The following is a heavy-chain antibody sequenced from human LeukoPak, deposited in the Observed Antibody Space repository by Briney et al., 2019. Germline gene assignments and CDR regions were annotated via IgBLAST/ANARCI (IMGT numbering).Heavy chain of an antibody. CDR1: GLTFSGHS. CDR3: AKDMGLAAAASQDGLDV. V-gene: IGHV3-23*01. CDR2: IIGSGGRT. Sequence: GGSLRLSCAASGLTFSGHSMTWVRQAPGKGLEWVSTIIGSGGRTKYADSVKGRFTISRDNSKNSLYLQMNSLRVEDTAVYYCAKDMGLAAAASQDGLDVWGQGTTVTVSS. D-gene: IGHD6-13*01. J-gene: IGHJ6*02.